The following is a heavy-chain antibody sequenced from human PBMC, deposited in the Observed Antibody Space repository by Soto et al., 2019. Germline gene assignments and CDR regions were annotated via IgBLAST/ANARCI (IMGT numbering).Heavy chain of an antibody. J-gene: IGHJ3*02. Sequence: QVQLVQSGAEVKKPGSSVKVSCKTSGGTFNNYIFSWVRQAPGQGLEWMGGIIPAFGTTKNAQKFQDRLTMTADESTTTAYMEVSSLRCEDTAVYYCASNHYPNRSGHFGFYAFQIWGQGTMVIVSS. CDR3: ASNHYPNRSGHFGFYAFQI. CDR1: GGTFNNYI. D-gene: IGHD3-22*01. CDR2: IIPAFGTT. V-gene: IGHV1-69*12.